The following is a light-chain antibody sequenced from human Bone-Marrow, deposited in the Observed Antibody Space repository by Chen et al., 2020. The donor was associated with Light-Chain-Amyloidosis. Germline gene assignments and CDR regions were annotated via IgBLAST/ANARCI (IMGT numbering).Light chain of an antibody. CDR3: KEYYNWAAT. CDR2: GAS. J-gene: IGKJ3*01. V-gene: IGKV3-15*01. CDR1: QSVGSK. Sequence: EVVMTQSPATLSVSPGERATLSCRASQSVGSKLAWYQQKPGQAPRLLISGASNRATGIPARFSGNGSETEFTLTISSLQSEDFAIYYCKEYYNWAATFGPGTKVDLK.